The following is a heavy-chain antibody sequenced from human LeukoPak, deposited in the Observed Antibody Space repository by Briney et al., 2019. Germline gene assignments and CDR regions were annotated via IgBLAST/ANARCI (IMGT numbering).Heavy chain of an antibody. CDR2: ISGSGGST. CDR1: GFTFSSYA. V-gene: IGHV3-23*01. CDR3: AREGQYCSSSACQFDY. J-gene: IGHJ4*02. Sequence: PGGSLRLSCAASGFTFSSYAMSWVRQAPGKGLEWVSAISGSGGSTYHADSVKGRFTISRDNSKNTVYLQMSSLRVEDTAIYYCAREGQYCSSSACQFDYWGQGTLVTVSS. D-gene: IGHD2-2*01.